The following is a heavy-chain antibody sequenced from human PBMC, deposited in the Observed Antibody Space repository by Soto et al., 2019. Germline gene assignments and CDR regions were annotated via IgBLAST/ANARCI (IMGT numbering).Heavy chain of an antibody. J-gene: IGHJ4*02. Sequence: QVQLQESGPGLVKPSETRSLTCAVSGASIRSDYWSWIRQIPGRGLEWIGYIYDSERTNYNPSLRSRVTISADTSKNQFSLKVRSVTAADTAVYYCARQWDYWGQGILVTVSS. CDR3: ARQWDY. V-gene: IGHV4-59*08. CDR1: GASIRSDY. CDR2: IYDSERT.